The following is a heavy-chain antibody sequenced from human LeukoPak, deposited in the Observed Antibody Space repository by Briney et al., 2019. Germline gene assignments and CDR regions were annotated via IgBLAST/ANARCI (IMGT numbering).Heavy chain of an antibody. CDR1: GYTFTGYY. CDR2: INPNSGGT. D-gene: IGHD2-15*01. V-gene: IGHV1-2*06. CDR3: ARALRGYCSGGICPNDY. J-gene: IGHJ4*02. Sequence: GASVKVSCKASGYTFTGYYMHWVRQAPGQGLEWMGRINPNSGGTNYAQKFQGRVTMTRDTSISTAYMELSRLRSDDTAVYYCARALRGYCSGGICPNDYWGQGTLVTVSS.